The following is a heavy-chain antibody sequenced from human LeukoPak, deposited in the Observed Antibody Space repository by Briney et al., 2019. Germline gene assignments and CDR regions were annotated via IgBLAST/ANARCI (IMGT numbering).Heavy chain of an antibody. V-gene: IGHV4-38-2*02. CDR2: IYHSGST. Sequence: SETLSLTCTVSSYSISSGYYWGWSRPPPGKGLEWIGSIYHSGSTYYNPSLKSRVTISVDTSKNQFSLKLTSVTAADTAVYYCARGQQLWGWFDPWGQGTLVTVSS. D-gene: IGHD5-18*01. CDR3: ARGQQLWGWFDP. J-gene: IGHJ5*02. CDR1: SYSISSGYY.